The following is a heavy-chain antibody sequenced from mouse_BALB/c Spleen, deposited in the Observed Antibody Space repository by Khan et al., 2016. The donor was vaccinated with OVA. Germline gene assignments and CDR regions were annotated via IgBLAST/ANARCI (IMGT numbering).Heavy chain of an antibody. D-gene: IGHD2-3*01. Sequence: EVELVESGGGLVQTGGSRKLSCAASGFTFSGFGMHWVRQAPEKGLEWVAYISSGSSSIYYADTVKGRFTISRDNPKNILFLQMTSLRSEDTAMYYCARTGYYYFDYWGQGTTLTVSS. CDR3: ARTGYYYFDY. CDR2: ISSGSSSI. V-gene: IGHV5-17*02. J-gene: IGHJ2*01. CDR1: GFTFSGFG.